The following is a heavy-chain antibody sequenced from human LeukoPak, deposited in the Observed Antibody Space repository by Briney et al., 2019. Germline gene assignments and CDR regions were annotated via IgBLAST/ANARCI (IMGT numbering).Heavy chain of an antibody. V-gene: IGHV3-21*01. CDR2: ISSSSSYI. J-gene: IGHJ4*02. CDR1: GFTFSSYS. D-gene: IGHD2-2*01. Sequence: GGSLRLSCAASGFTFSSYSMNWVRQAPGKGLEWVSSISSSSSYIYYADSVKGRFTISRDNAKNSLYLQMNSLRAEDTAVYYCARDPDIVVVPAAMEGFDYWGQGTLVTVSS. CDR3: ARDPDIVVVPAAMEGFDY.